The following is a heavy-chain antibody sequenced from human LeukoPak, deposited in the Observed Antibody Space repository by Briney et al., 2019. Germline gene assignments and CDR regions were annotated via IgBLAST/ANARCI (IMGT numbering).Heavy chain of an antibody. V-gene: IGHV3-33*01. CDR2: IWYDGSHK. D-gene: IGHD3-16*01. Sequence: GRSLRLSCAASGFTFIYFVMHWVRQAPGKGLEWVAVIWYDGSHKFYIDSVKGRFTISRDNYKNKLYLQMTSLRAEDTAVYYCARDVATALLITPQIKPFDYWGQGTLVTVSS. CDR1: GFTFIYFV. CDR3: ARDVATALLITPQIKPFDY. J-gene: IGHJ4*02.